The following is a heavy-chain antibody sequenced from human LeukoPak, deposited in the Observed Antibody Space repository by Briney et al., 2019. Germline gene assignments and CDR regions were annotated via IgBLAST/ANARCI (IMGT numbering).Heavy chain of an antibody. CDR2: ISYDGSNK. V-gene: IGHV3-30*04. J-gene: IGHJ4*02. CDR1: GFTFSTYA. D-gene: IGHD3-22*01. CDR3: AKLLYYYDSSQPY. Sequence: HPGGSLRLSCAASGFTFSTYAMHWVRQAPGKGLEWVAVISYDGSNKYYADSVKGRFTISRDNSKNTLYLQMNSLRAEDTAVYYCAKLLYYYDSSQPYWGQGTLVTVSS.